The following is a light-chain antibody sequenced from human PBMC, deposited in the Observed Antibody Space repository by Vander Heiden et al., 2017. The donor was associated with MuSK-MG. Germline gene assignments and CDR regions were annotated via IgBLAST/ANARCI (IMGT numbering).Light chain of an antibody. CDR2: ENN. J-gene: IGLJ1*01. Sequence: QSVLTQPPSVSAAPGQKVTIPCSGTSSNIGNNYLSWYQQLPGAAPNLLIYENNKRPSGIPDRFSGSKSGTSATLGITGLQTGDEADYYCGTWDSSLSAYVFGTGTEVNVL. CDR1: SSNIGNNY. CDR3: GTWDSSLSAYV. V-gene: IGLV1-51*02.